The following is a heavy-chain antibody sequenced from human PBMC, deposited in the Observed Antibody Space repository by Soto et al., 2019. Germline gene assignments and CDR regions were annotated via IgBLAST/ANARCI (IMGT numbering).Heavy chain of an antibody. D-gene: IGHD3-22*01. Sequence: QMQLVQSGPEVKKPGTSVKVSCKASGFTFTSSALQWVRQPLGQRLGRIGWIVVGSGSTNYAQKFQARVTITRDMSTSTAYMELGSLRSEDTAVYYCAAGKDYYDSSAYSDYWGQGTLVTVSS. CDR2: IVVGSGST. V-gene: IGHV1-58*01. CDR3: AAGKDYYDSSAYSDY. CDR1: GFTFTSSA. J-gene: IGHJ4*02.